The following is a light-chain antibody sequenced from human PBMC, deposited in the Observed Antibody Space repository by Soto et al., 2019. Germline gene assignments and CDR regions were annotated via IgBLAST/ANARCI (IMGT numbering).Light chain of an antibody. V-gene: IGKV3-11*01. CDR3: QQRSNWPGT. CDR2: DAS. Sequence: EIGSKQSPATLSLSPGERATLPCRASQSVSSYLAWYQQKPGQAPRLLIYDASNRATGIPARFSGSGSGTDFTLTISSLEPEDFAVYYCQQRSNWPGTFGQGTNVDIK. CDR1: QSVSSY. J-gene: IGKJ1*01.